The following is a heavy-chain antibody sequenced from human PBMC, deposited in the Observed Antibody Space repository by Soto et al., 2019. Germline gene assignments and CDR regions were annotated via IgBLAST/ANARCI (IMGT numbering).Heavy chain of an antibody. D-gene: IGHD2-2*01. CDR2: INPSGGST. Sequence: ASVKGSCKASGYTFTIYYMHWVRQAPGQGLEGMGIINPSGGSTSYAQKFQGRVTMTRDTSTSTVYMELSSLRSEDTAVYYCARDPELGYCSSTSCYAGGWFDPWGQGTLVSVSS. J-gene: IGHJ5*02. V-gene: IGHV1-46*01. CDR1: GYTFTIYY. CDR3: ARDPELGYCSSTSCYAGGWFDP.